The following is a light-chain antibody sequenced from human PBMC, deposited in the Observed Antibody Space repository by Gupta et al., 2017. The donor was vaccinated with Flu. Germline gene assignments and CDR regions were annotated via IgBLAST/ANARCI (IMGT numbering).Light chain of an antibody. Sequence: SSSNIGNNYVSWYQQLPGAAPKLLIYEGNKRPSGISDRFSGSKSGTSATLGITGLQTGDEADYYCGTWDSSLSAGVFGGGTKLTVL. CDR1: SSNIGNNY. CDR3: GTWDSSLSAGV. J-gene: IGLJ3*02. V-gene: IGLV1-51*02. CDR2: EGN.